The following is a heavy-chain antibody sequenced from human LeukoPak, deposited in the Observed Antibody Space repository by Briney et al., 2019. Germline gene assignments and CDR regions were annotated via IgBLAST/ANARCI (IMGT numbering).Heavy chain of an antibody. CDR2: IYYSGST. D-gene: IGHD6-19*01. CDR3: ARQIAVAGTYYFDY. CDR1: GGSISSGGYS. V-gene: IGHV4-30-4*07. J-gene: IGHJ4*02. Sequence: SETLSLTCAVSGGSISSGGYSWSWIRQPPGKGLEWIGYIYYSGSTYYNPSLKSRVTISVDTSKNQFSLKLSSVTAADTAVYYCARQIAVAGTYYFDYWGQGTLVTVSS.